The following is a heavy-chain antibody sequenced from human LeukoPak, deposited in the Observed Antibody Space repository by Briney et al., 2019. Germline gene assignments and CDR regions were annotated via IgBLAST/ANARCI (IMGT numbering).Heavy chain of an antibody. CDR3: AKGPDYYDSSVSNYYFDY. V-gene: IGHV3-23*01. Sequence: GGSLRLSCAASGVTFSSYAMTWGREAPGRGVWWGSIISGTGGITYYADSVKGGFTISRDNSKNTLYLQMNSLRAEDTAVYFCAKGPDYYDSSVSNYYFDYWGQGTLVTVSS. J-gene: IGHJ4*02. CDR1: GVTFSSYA. D-gene: IGHD3-22*01. CDR2: ISGTGGIT.